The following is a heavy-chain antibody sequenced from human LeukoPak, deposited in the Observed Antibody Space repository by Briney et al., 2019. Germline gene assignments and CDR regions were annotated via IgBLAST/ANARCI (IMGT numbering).Heavy chain of an antibody. Sequence: GESLKISCKGSGYGFSNYWIAWVRQMPGKGLEWMGIIYPGDSDTRYSPSLQGQVTISADKSISTAYLQWSSLKASDTAMYYCATGYSFDYWGQGTLVTVSS. J-gene: IGHJ4*02. D-gene: IGHD5-18*01. CDR3: ATGYSFDY. V-gene: IGHV5-51*01. CDR2: IYPGDSDT. CDR1: GYGFSNYW.